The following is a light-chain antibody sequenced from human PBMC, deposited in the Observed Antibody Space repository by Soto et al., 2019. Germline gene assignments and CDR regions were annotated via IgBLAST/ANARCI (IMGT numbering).Light chain of an antibody. J-gene: IGKJ3*01. CDR1: QDIGTY. CDR2: DAS. Sequence: DIQMTQSPPSLSASVGDRVTITCQASQDIGTYLNWYQHKPGKAPNLVIYDASNLETGVPSRFSGGGSGTDFTFTISSLRPEDIATYDCQHSNHLHLFGPGTKVDF. V-gene: IGKV1-33*01. CDR3: QHSNHLHL.